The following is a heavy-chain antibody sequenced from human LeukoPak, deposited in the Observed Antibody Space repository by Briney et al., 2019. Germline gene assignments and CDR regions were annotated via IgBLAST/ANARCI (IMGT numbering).Heavy chain of an antibody. Sequence: GASVKVSCKASGYTFTGYYMHWVRQAPGQGLEWMGWINPNSGGTNYAQKFQGRVTMTRDTSISTAYMELSSLRSEDTAVYYCARVNWAYYYDSRGGHAFDIWGQGTMVTVSS. CDR2: INPNSGGT. D-gene: IGHD3-22*01. CDR1: GYTFTGYY. CDR3: ARVNWAYYYDSRGGHAFDI. V-gene: IGHV1-2*02. J-gene: IGHJ3*02.